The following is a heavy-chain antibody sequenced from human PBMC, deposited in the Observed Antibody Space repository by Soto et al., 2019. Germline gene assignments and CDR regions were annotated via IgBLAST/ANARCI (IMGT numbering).Heavy chain of an antibody. D-gene: IGHD3-3*01. CDR3: ARDPDPTLYYEFWRRGENYGMGG. V-gene: IGHV1-18*04. Sequence: GASVKVSCKASGYTFTSYGISWARQAPGQGLEWMGWISAYNGNTNYAQKLQGRVTMTTDTSTSTAYMELRSLRSDDTDVYYCARDPDPTLYYEFWRRGENYGMGGWRQETTVT. CDR2: ISAYNGNT. CDR1: GYTFTSYG. J-gene: IGHJ6*02.